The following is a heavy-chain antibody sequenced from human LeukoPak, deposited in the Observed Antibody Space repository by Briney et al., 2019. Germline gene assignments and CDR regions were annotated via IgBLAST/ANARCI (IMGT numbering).Heavy chain of an antibody. J-gene: IGHJ3*01. V-gene: IGHV3-11*04. Sequence: GGSLRLSCAASGFTFSDYYMSWIRQAPGKGLDWLSYISSSGSTIYYVDSVKGRFTISMDNANNSLYLQMNSLRAEDTAVYYCARVLMVRGTSHAFDFWGRGTMVTVSS. D-gene: IGHD3-10*01. CDR2: ISSSGSTI. CDR1: GFTFSDYY. CDR3: ARVLMVRGTSHAFDF.